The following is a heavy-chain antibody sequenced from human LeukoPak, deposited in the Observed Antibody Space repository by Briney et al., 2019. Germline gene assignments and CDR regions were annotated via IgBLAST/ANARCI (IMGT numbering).Heavy chain of an antibody. CDR2: ISGDGGST. D-gene: IGHD4-17*01. Sequence: GGSLRLSCAASGFTFRSYAMSWVRRAPGRGLEWVSTISGDGGSTYYANSVQGRFTISRDNSKNTQYLQMNSLRAEDTAVYYCAKDYHDYGDYSITVFDFWGQGTLVAVSS. J-gene: IGHJ4*02. CDR3: AKDYHDYGDYSITVFDF. CDR1: GFTFRSYA. V-gene: IGHV3-23*01.